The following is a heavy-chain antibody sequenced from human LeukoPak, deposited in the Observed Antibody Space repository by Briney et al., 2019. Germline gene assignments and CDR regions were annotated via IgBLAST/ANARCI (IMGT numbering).Heavy chain of an antibody. CDR1: GGSISSSSYY. J-gene: IGHJ4*02. V-gene: IGHV4-39*07. D-gene: IGHD1-26*01. Sequence: PSQTLSLTCTVSGGSISSSSYYWGWIRQPPGKGREWIGSIYYSGSTYYNPSLKSRVTISVDTSKNQFSLKLSSVTAADTAVYYCARGKTLWELLWIDYWGQGNLVTVSS. CDR3: ARGKTLWELLWIDY. CDR2: IYYSGST.